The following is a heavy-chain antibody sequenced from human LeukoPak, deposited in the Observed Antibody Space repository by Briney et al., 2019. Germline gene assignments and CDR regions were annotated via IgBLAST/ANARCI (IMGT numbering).Heavy chain of an antibody. J-gene: IGHJ5*02. D-gene: IGHD6-19*01. CDR2: ISGSGGST. V-gene: IGHV3-23*01. CDR1: GFTFSSYA. CDR3: AKDQGAPSLPQQWLPMA. Sequence: GGSLRLSCAASGFTFSSYAMSWVRQAPGKGLEWVSAISGSGGSTYYADSVKGRFTISRDNSKNTLYLQMNSLRAEDTAVYYCAKDQGAPSLPQQWLPMAWGQGTLVTVSS.